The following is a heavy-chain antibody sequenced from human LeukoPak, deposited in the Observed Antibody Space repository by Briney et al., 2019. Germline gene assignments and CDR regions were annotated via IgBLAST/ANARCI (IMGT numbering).Heavy chain of an antibody. Sequence: GGSLRLSCAASGFTFSAHSMCWVRQGPGKGLELVSAISGSGGSTYYADSVKGRFTISRDNSKNTLYLQMNSLRAEDTAVYYCAKDLIVVVVAAEVYFDYWGQGTLVTVSS. CDR1: GFTFSAHS. V-gene: IGHV3-23*01. J-gene: IGHJ4*02. D-gene: IGHD2-15*01. CDR2: ISGSGGST. CDR3: AKDLIVVVVAAEVYFDY.